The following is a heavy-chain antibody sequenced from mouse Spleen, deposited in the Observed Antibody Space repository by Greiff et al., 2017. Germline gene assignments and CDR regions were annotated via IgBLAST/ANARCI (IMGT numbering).Heavy chain of an antibody. V-gene: IGHV3-6*01. CDR3: ASTTVVLYWYFDV. D-gene: IGHD1-1*01. CDR2: ISYDGSN. Sequence: VQLKESGPGLVKPSQSLSLTCSVTGYSITSGYYWNWIRQFPGNKLEWMGYISYDGSNNYNPSLKNRISITRDTSKNQFFLKLNSVTTEDTATYYCASTTVVLYWYFDVWGTGTTVTVSS. J-gene: IGHJ1*03. CDR1: GYSITSGYY.